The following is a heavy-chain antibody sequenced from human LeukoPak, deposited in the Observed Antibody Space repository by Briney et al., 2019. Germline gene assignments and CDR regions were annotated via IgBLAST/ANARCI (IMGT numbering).Heavy chain of an antibody. J-gene: IGHJ5*02. V-gene: IGHV4-39*07. D-gene: IGHD3-10*01. CDR3: ARGGMIGSGSYWTNEYNWFDP. CDR1: GGSISSSGKY. Sequence: PSETLSLTRTVSGGSISSSGKYGAWIRQPPGKGLEWMGSMFYSGTTYYNPSLKSRVTISVDTSKNQFSLKLSSVTAADTAVYYCARGGMIGSGSYWTNEYNWFDPWGQGTLVTVSS. CDR2: MFYSGTT.